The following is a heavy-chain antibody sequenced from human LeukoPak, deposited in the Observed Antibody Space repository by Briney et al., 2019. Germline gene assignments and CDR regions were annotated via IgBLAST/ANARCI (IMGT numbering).Heavy chain of an antibody. Sequence: SETLSLTCAVYGGSSSGYYWSWIRQPPGKGLEWIGEINHSGSTNYNPSLKSRVTISVDTSKNQFSLKLSSVAAADTAVYYCASSDPYSGSYFYDYWGQGTLVTVSS. CDR2: INHSGST. D-gene: IGHD1-26*01. CDR3: ASSDPYSGSYFYDY. V-gene: IGHV4-34*01. J-gene: IGHJ4*02. CDR1: GGSSSGYY.